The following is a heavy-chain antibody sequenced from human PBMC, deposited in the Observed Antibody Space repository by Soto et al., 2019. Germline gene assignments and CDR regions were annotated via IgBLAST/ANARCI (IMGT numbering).Heavy chain of an antibody. CDR3: ARVGFVGYSSSGPLYYFDY. CDR2: IIPIFGTA. J-gene: IGHJ4*02. Sequence: SVTVCCKASGGTFSSCAIRWVRQAPGQGLEWMGGIIPIFGTANYAQKFQGRVTITADKSTSTAYMELSSLRSEDTAVYYCARVGFVGYSSSGPLYYFDYWGQGTLVT. V-gene: IGHV1-69*06. D-gene: IGHD6-6*01. CDR1: GGTFSSCA.